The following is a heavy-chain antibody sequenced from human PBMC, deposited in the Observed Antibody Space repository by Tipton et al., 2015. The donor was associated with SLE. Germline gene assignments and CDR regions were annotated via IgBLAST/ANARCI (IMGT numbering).Heavy chain of an antibody. Sequence: SLRLSCAGSGFTFSSYAMTWVRQAPGKGLEWVSVIYSDSGTYYADSVKGRFTTSRDDSKNTVYLQMNSLRAEDTAVYYCAKDNERRWVFDYWGQGTLVTVSS. D-gene: IGHD4-23*01. CDR2: IYSDSGT. J-gene: IGHJ4*02. CDR1: GFTFSSYA. CDR3: AKDNERRWVFDY. V-gene: IGHV3-23*03.